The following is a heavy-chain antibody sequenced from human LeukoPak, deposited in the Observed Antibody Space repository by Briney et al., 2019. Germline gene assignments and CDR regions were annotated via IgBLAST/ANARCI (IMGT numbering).Heavy chain of an antibody. Sequence: GGSLRLSCAASGLTFSRSSMNWVRQAPGKGLEWVSSISSGSSYIYYADSVKGRFTISRDNAKNSLYLQMNSLRAEDTAVYYCAELGITMIGGVWGKGTTVTISS. D-gene: IGHD3-10*02. CDR1: GLTFSRSS. CDR3: AELGITMIGGV. V-gene: IGHV3-21*01. J-gene: IGHJ6*04. CDR2: ISSGSSYI.